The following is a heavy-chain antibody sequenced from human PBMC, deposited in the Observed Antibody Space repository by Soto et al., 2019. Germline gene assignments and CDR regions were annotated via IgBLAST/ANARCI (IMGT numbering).Heavy chain of an antibody. CDR2: ISSSSSYI. J-gene: IGHJ5*02. V-gene: IGHV3-21*01. CDR1: GFTFSSYS. D-gene: IGHD2-15*01. Sequence: EVQLVESGGGLVKPGGSLRLSCAASGFTFSSYSMNWVRQAPGKGLEWVSSISSSSSYIYYADSVKGRFTISRDNAKNSLYLQMNSLRAEDTAVYYCARDWPRYCSGGSCYRGWFDPWGQGTLVTVSS. CDR3: ARDWPRYCSGGSCYRGWFDP.